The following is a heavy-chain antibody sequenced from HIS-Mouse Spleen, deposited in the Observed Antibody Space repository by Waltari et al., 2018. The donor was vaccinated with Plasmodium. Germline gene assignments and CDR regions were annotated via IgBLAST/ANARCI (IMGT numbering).Heavy chain of an antibody. D-gene: IGHD3-3*01. Sequence: QVQLQQWGAGLLKPSETLSLTCAVYGGSFSGYYWGWIRQPPGKGLEWIGEINHSGSTNDNPSLKSRVTISVDTSKNQFSLKLSSVTAADTAVYYCARAYYDFWSGYRFDYWGQGTLVTVSS. CDR3: ARAYYDFWSGYRFDY. CDR2: INHSGST. J-gene: IGHJ4*02. CDR1: GGSFSGYY. V-gene: IGHV4-34*01.